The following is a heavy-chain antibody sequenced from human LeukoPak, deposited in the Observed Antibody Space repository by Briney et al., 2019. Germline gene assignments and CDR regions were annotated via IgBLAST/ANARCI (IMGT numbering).Heavy chain of an antibody. Sequence: SQTLSLTCTVSGGSLSSGGYYWVWVRQRPGKGLEWNGYIYYTGSTSYNPSLKSRLTIAVDTSKNQFSLKLSSVTAADTAVYYCARPLNTVHDTFDVWGQGTMVTVSS. V-gene: IGHV4-31*03. J-gene: IGHJ3*01. CDR2: IYYTGST. D-gene: IGHD4-11*01. CDR1: GGSLSSGGYY. CDR3: ARPLNTVHDTFDV.